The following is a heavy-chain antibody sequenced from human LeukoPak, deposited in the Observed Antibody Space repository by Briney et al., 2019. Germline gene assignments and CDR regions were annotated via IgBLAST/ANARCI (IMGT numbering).Heavy chain of an antibody. CDR1: GYTFTTYG. V-gene: IGHV1-18*01. CDR2: ISTYNDNT. Sequence: ASVKVSCKASGYTFTTYGISWVRQAPGQGLEWMGWISTYNDNTNYAQKLQSRVTMTTDTSTSTAYMELRSLRSDDTAVYYCARDLKRSRARWENLGFDPWGQGTLVTVSS. J-gene: IGHJ5*02. CDR3: ARDLKRSRARWENLGFDP. D-gene: IGHD1-26*01.